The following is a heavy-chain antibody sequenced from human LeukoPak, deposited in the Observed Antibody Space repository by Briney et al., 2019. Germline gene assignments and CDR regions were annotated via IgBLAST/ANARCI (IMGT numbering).Heavy chain of an antibody. Sequence: SETLSLTCAVSGGSISSGGYSWSWIRPPPGKGLEWIGYIYHSGSTYYNPSLKSRVTISVDRSKNQFSLKLSSVTAADTALYYCARKRRGGGSVFDFWGQGTLVTVSS. CDR3: ARKRRGGGSVFDF. CDR1: GGSISSGGYS. V-gene: IGHV4-30-2*01. J-gene: IGHJ4*02. D-gene: IGHD2-15*01. CDR2: IYHSGST.